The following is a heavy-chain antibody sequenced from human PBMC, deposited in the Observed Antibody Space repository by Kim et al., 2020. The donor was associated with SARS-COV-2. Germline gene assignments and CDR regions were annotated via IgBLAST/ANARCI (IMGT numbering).Heavy chain of an antibody. CDR3: AKLLDYGSDYYYGMDV. V-gene: IGHV3-30*18. D-gene: IGHD3-10*01. CDR2: ISYDGSNK. Sequence: GGSLRLSCAASGFTFSSYGMHWVRQAPGKGLEWVAVISYDGSNKYYADSVKGRFTISRDNSKNTLYLQMNSLRAEDTAVYYCAKLLDYGSDYYYGMDVWGQGTTVTVSS. J-gene: IGHJ6*02. CDR1: GFTFSSYG.